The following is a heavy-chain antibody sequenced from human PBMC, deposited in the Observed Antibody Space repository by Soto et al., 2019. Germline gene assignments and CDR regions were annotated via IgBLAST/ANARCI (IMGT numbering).Heavy chain of an antibody. J-gene: IGHJ4*02. CDR1: GFTFSRYG. Sequence: PGGSLRLSCVGSGFTFSRYGMHWLRQAPGEGLEWMAVIVNDGSDRDYAASVAGRFTISRDNSKNTLYLQMDNLGVDDTAMYYCARDDDYEANGLDYWGQGTLVNVSS. CDR2: IVNDGSDR. V-gene: IGHV3-33*01. D-gene: IGHD4-17*01. CDR3: ARDDDYEANGLDY.